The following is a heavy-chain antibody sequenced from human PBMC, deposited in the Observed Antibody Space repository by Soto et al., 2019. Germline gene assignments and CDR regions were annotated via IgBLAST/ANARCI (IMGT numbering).Heavy chain of an antibody. J-gene: IGHJ4*02. CDR3: ARGINAAAPGTLSY. D-gene: IGHD6-13*01. CDR1: GGSIRNYC. Sequence: SETLSLTCSVSGGSIRNYCGSWIRQPPGKGPEWIGYMCDSGSANYNPSLKSRVTISVATSKSQFSLKLSSVTAADTAVYYCARGINAAAPGTLSYWGPGTLVPVS. CDR2: MCDSGSA. V-gene: IGHV4-59*01.